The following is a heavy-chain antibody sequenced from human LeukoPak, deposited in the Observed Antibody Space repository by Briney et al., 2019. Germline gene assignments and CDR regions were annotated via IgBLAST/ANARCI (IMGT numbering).Heavy chain of an antibody. CDR2: TNSDGSST. D-gene: IGHD5-18*01. V-gene: IGHV3-74*01. J-gene: IGHJ4*02. CDR3: ASDTVRTAVGIDY. Sequence: GGSLRLSCAASGFTFSRHWMHWVRQAPGKGLVWVSRTNSDGSSTDYADSVKGRFTISRDNAKNTLYLQMNSLRAEDTAVYYCASDTVRTAVGIDYWGQGTLVTVSS. CDR1: GFTFSRHW.